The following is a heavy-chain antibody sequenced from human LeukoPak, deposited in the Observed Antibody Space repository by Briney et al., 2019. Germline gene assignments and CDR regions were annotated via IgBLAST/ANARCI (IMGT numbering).Heavy chain of an antibody. J-gene: IGHJ3*02. CDR3: ARSSSGSFDI. CDR1: GXTFSTYW. V-gene: IGHV3-74*01. D-gene: IGHD6-6*01. CDR2: IYGDGSGT. Sequence: QPGGSLRLSCAASGXTFSTYWMHWVRQAPGKGLVWVSSIYGDGSGTTYADSVKGRFTISRDNAKNTLYLQMNSLRAEDTAVYYCARSSSGSFDIWGQGTMVTVSS.